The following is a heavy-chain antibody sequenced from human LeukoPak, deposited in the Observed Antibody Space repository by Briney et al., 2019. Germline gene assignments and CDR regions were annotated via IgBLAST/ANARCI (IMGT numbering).Heavy chain of an antibody. D-gene: IGHD2-2*01. CDR2: IYYSGST. Sequence: SETLSLTCTVSDGSISSYYWSWIRQSPWKGLEWIGYIYYSGSTNYNPSLKSRVTISVDTSENQFSLKLSSVTAADTAVYYCARGYCRGTSCNRYTFDMWGQGTMVTVSS. CDR1: DGSISSYY. V-gene: IGHV4-59*01. J-gene: IGHJ3*02. CDR3: ARGYCRGTSCNRYTFDM.